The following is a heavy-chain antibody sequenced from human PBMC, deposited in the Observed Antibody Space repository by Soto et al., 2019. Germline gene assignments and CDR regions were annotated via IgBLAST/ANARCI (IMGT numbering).Heavy chain of an antibody. J-gene: IGHJ5*02. CDR3: ENHNWYFGDNLIHP. Sequence: SETLSLTCTVSGGSISSYYWGWIRQPPGMALEWIGSVHYTGVTYYNPSLEGRATISVDRSTNQFFLTLTSLTASDTAVYFCENHNWYFGDNLIHPWGKGTLVTASS. V-gene: IGHV4-39*01. CDR1: GGSISSYY. D-gene: IGHD1-1*01. CDR2: VHYTGVT.